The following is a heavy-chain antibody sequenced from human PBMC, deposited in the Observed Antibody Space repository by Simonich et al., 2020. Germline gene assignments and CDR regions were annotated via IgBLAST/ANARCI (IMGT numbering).Heavy chain of an antibody. Sequence: EVQLVESGGGLVQPGGSLSLSFAASGCTFRRYWMSWVRQAPGKGLEWRLPVTGREMEWEDKIKTEEREKYYVDSVMGRFTNSRDNAKNSRYLQMNSLRAEDTAVYYCAREREVYGSGSYYNYWGQGTLVTVSS. CDR2: IKTEEREK. J-gene: IGHJ4*02. CDR3: AREREVYGSGSYYNY. D-gene: IGHD3-10*01. CDR1: GCTFRRYW. V-gene: IGHV3-7*01.